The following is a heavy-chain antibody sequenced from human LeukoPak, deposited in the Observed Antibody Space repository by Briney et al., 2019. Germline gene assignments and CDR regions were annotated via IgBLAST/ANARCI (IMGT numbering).Heavy chain of an antibody. CDR3: ARDVTYYYDSSGFPYDAFDI. Sequence: VGSLRLSCAAAGFTFSNYGMHWVRQTPGKGLECLAVIWYDGSNKHYTDSVKGRFTISRDNSKNTLYLQMNSLRAEDTAMYYCARDVTYYYDSSGFPYDAFDIWGQGTMVTVSS. CDR1: GFTFSNYG. J-gene: IGHJ3*02. CDR2: IWYDGSNK. D-gene: IGHD3-22*01. V-gene: IGHV3-33*01.